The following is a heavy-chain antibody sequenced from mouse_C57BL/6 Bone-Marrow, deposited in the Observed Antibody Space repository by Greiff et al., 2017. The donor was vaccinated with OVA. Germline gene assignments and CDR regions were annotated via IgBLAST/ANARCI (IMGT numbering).Heavy chain of an antibody. CDR1: GYAFTNYL. D-gene: IGHD2-2*01. CDR2: INPGSGGT. J-gene: IGHJ3*01. V-gene: IGHV1-54*01. CDR3: ARSLWLQRFAY. Sequence: QVQLQQSGAELVRPGTSVKVSCKASGYAFTNYLIEWVKQRPGQGLEWIGVINPGSGGTNYNEKFKGKATLTADTSSSTAYMQLSSLTSEDSAVYSCARSLWLQRFAYWGQGTLVTVSA.